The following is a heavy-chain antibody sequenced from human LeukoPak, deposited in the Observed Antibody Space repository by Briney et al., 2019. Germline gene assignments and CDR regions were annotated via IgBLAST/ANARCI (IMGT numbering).Heavy chain of an antibody. CDR3: ARYDVWGSYRAFDY. CDR2: IYYSGTT. D-gene: IGHD3-16*02. Sequence: SETLSLTCTVSGGSTSSYYWSWIRQPPGKGLEWIGYIYYSGTTNYNPSLKSRVTISVDTSKNQFSLKLRSVTAADTAVYYCARYDVWGSYRAFDYRGQGTLVTVSS. J-gene: IGHJ4*02. V-gene: IGHV4-59*08. CDR1: GGSTSSYY.